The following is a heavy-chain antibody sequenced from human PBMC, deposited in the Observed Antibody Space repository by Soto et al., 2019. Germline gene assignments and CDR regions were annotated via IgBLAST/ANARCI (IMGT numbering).Heavy chain of an antibody. V-gene: IGHV1-18*01. D-gene: IGHD3-9*01. J-gene: IGHJ6*02. CDR3: AREPYYDILTGYYYYYGMDV. Sequence: GASVKVSCKASGYTFTSYGISWVRQAPGQGLEWMGWISAYNGNTNYAQKLQGRVTMTTDTSTSTAYMELRSLRSDDTAVYYCAREPYYDILTGYYYYYGMDVWGQGTTVTVSS. CDR1: GYTFTSYG. CDR2: ISAYNGNT.